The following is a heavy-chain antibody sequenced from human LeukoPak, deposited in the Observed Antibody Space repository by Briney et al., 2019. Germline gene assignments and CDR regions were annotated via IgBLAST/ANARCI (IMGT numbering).Heavy chain of an antibody. D-gene: IGHD7-27*01. CDR1: GGTFSSYA. CDR2: SNPNSGAT. J-gene: IGHJ4*02. CDR3: ARGSNWGLDY. V-gene: IGHV1-2*02. Sequence: GASVKVSCKASGGTFSSYAISWVRQAPGQGLEWMGWSNPNSGATNSAQKFQGRVTMTRDTATSTAYMELTRLTSDDTAVYHCARGSNWGLDYWGQGTLVTVST.